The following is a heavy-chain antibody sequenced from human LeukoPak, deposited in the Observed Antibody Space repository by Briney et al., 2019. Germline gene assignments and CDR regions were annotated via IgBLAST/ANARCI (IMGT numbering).Heavy chain of an antibody. CDR2: ISSSSSYI. V-gene: IGHV3-21*01. J-gene: IGHJ3*02. Sequence: GGSLRLSCAASGFTFSSYSMNWVRQAPGKGLEWVSSISSSSSYIYYADSVKGRFTISRDNAKNSLYLQMNSLRAEDTAVYYCARIYYDYVWGSYRRGFDIWGQGTMVTVSS. D-gene: IGHD3-16*02. CDR1: GFTFSSYS. CDR3: ARIYYDYVWGSYRRGFDI.